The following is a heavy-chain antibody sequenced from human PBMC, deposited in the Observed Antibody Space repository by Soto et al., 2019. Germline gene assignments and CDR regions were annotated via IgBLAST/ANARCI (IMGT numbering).Heavy chain of an antibody. D-gene: IGHD5-12*01. J-gene: IGHJ6*02. CDR3: AKGIVATHSGMDV. V-gene: IGHV3-9*01. CDR2: ISWNSGSI. Sequence: GGSLRLSCAASGFTFDDYAMHWVRQAPGKGLEWVSGISWNSGSIGYADSVKGRFTISRDNAKNSLYLQMNSLRAEDTALYYCAKGIVATHSGMDVWGQGTTVTVSS. CDR1: GFTFDDYA.